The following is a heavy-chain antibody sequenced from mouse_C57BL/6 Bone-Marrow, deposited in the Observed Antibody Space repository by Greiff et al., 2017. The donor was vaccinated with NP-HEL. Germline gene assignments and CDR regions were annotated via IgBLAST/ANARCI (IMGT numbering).Heavy chain of an antibody. Sequence: VKLVESGAELARPGASVKLSCKASGYTFTSYGISWVKQRTGQGLEWIGEIYPRSGNTYYNEKFKGKATLTADKSSSPAYMELRSLTSEDSAVYFCAPNYYGSSYDWYFDVWGTGTTVTVSA. J-gene: IGHJ1*03. CDR1: GYTFTSYG. CDR3: APNYYGSSYDWYFDV. V-gene: IGHV1-81*01. D-gene: IGHD1-1*01. CDR2: IYPRSGNT.